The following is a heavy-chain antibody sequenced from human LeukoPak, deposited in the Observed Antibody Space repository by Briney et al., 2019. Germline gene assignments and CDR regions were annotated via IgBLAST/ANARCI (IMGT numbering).Heavy chain of an antibody. V-gene: IGHV4-4*07. J-gene: IGHJ4*02. CDR2: IYSSGST. CDR1: GCSISSYY. D-gene: IGHD4-17*01. CDR3: ARVFSYGDHNDY. Sequence: SETLSLTCTVSGCSISSYYWSWIRQPAGKGLEWIVRIYSSGSTNYNPSLKSRVTMSVDTSKNQFSLKVSSVTAAGTAVYYCARVFSYGDHNDYWGQGTLVTVSS.